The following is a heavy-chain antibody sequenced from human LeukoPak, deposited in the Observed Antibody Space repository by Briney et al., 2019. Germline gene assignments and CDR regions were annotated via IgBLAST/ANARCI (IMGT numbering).Heavy chain of an antibody. Sequence: ASETLSLTCTVSGGSISSYYWSWIRQSAGKGLEWIGRIYINGNTNHNPSLKSRVTMSLDTSKNQFSLKLTSMTAADTAVYYCARERDELPLGDYWGQGALVTVSS. CDR1: GGSISSYY. CDR3: ARERDELPLGDY. J-gene: IGHJ4*02. V-gene: IGHV4-4*07. CDR2: IYINGNT. D-gene: IGHD3-10*01.